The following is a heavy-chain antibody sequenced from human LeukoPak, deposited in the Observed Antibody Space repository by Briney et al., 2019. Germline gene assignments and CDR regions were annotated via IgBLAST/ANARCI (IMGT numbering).Heavy chain of an antibody. CDR1: GFAFSSYA. D-gene: IGHD6-13*01. CDR2: ISGSGGST. Sequence: GGSLRLSCAASGFAFSSYAMSGVRQAPGKGLEGGSAISGSGGSTYYADSVKGRFTISRDNSKNTLYLQMNSLRAEDTAVYYCAKDLEQLVPNDFDYWGQGTLVTVSS. J-gene: IGHJ4*02. V-gene: IGHV3-23*01. CDR3: AKDLEQLVPNDFDY.